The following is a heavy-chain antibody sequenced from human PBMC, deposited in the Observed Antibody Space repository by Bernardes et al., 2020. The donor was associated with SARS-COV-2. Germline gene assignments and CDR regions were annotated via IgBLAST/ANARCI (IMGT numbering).Heavy chain of an antibody. CDR3: ARGRITIFGVVLQAKRHNWFDP. CDR1: GGSFSGYY. CDR2: INHSGST. Sequence: SETLSLTCAVYGGSFSGYYWSWIRQPPGKGLEWIGEINHSGSTNYNPSLKSRVTISVDTSKNQFSLKLSSVTAADTAVYYCARGRITIFGVVLQAKRHNWFDPWGQGTLVTVSS. D-gene: IGHD3-3*01. V-gene: IGHV4-34*01. J-gene: IGHJ5*02.